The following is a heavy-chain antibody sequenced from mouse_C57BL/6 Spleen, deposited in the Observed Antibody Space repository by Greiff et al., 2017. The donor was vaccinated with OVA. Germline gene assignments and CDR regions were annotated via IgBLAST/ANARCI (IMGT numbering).Heavy chain of an antibody. J-gene: IGHJ4*01. D-gene: IGHD2-3*01. CDR2: IYPGDGDT. CDR1: GYAFSSSW. Sequence: VQLQQSGPELVKPGASVKISCKASGYAFSSSWMNWVKQRPGKGLEWIGRIYPGDGDTNYNGKFKGKATLTADKSSSTAYIQLSSLTSEDSAVYFCARTDGYYAMDYWGQGTSVTVSS. V-gene: IGHV1-82*01. CDR3: ARTDGYYAMDY.